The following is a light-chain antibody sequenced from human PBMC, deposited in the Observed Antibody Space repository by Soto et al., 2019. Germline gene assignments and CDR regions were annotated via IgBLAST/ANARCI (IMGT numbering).Light chain of an antibody. CDR3: ASYAVSNVI. CDR1: SSDIGAYNY. V-gene: IGLV2-8*01. J-gene: IGLJ7*01. Sequence: QSALAQPPSASGSPGQSVTISCTGTSSDIGAYNYISWYQHRPGKAPKLMIYEVTKRPSGVPDRFSASKSGNTASLTVSGLQAEDEADYYCASYAVSNVIFGGGTQLTVL. CDR2: EVT.